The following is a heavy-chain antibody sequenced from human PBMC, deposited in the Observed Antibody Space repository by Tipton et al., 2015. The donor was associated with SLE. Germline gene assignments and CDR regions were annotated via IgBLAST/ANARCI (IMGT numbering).Heavy chain of an antibody. CDR3: ARLPRGGYYYAEY. CDR1: GGSISSYY. D-gene: IGHD5-12*01. V-gene: IGHV4-59*01. Sequence: TLSLTCTVSGGSISSYYWSWIRQPPGKGLEWIGYIYYSGSTNYNPSLKSRVTISVDTSKNQFSLKLSSVTAADTAVYYCARLPRGGYYYAEYWGQETLITVSS. J-gene: IGHJ4*02. CDR2: IYYSGST.